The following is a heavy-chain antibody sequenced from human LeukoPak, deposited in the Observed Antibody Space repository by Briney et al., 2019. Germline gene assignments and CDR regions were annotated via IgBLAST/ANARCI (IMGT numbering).Heavy chain of an antibody. CDR2: ISANGAKT. Sequence: GGSLRLSCAASGFTFNSYAMSWVRQAPGKGLEWVSGISANGAKTYYADSVKGRFTISRDNSKNTQSLQMNSLRAEDTALYYCGKDPNGDYVGAFDFQRWGQGTLVTVSS. D-gene: IGHD4-17*01. J-gene: IGHJ1*01. CDR1: GFTFNSYA. V-gene: IGHV3-23*01. CDR3: GKDPNGDYVGAFDFQR.